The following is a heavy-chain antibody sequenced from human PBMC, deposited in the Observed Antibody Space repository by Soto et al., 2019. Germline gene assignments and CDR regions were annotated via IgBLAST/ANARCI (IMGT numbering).Heavy chain of an antibody. J-gene: IGHJ5*02. CDR1: GYTFTSFD. CDR2: LNPGRGVT. V-gene: IGHV1-8*01. D-gene: IGHD1-26*01. Sequence: ASVKVSCKASGYTFTSFDINWVRRAAGQGLEWMGWLNPGRGVTGYAQKFQGRLSLTASTSLSTAYMEMSGLTSDDTAIYYCARDLGATPWFDPWGQGTLVTVSS. CDR3: ARDLGATPWFDP.